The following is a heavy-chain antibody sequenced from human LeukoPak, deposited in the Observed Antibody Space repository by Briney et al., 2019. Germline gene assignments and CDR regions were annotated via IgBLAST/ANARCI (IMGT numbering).Heavy chain of an antibody. D-gene: IGHD4-17*01. J-gene: IGHJ4*02. CDR1: GGSISKYY. V-gene: IGHV4-59*08. CDR2: IYYSGST. Sequence: SETLSLTCTVSGGSISKYYWSWIRQSPGKGLEWIGYIYYSGSTIYNPSLKSRVTISVDTSKNQFSLNLTSVTAADTAVYFCTRSRSINYGDYGWFFYWGQGTLVTVS. CDR3: TRSRSINYGDYGWFFY.